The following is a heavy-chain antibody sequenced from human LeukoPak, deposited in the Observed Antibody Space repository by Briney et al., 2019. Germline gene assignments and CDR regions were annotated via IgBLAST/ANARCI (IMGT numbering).Heavy chain of an antibody. Sequence: PSETLSLTCTVSGGSISSYYWSWIRQPPGKGLEWIGYIYYSGSTNYNPSLKSRVTISVDTSKNQFSLKLSSVTAADTAVYYCARQLERRGAFDIWGQGTMVTVSS. CDR2: IYYSGST. CDR1: GGSISSYY. J-gene: IGHJ3*02. V-gene: IGHV4-59*08. D-gene: IGHD1-1*01. CDR3: ARQLERRGAFDI.